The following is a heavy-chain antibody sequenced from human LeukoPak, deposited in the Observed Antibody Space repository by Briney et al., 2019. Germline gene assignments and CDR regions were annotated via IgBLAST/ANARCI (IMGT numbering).Heavy chain of an antibody. CDR1: GGTFSSYA. CDR2: IIPIFGTA. Sequence: SVKVSCKASGGTFSSYAISWVRQAPGQGLEWVGGIIPIFGTANYAQKFQGRVTITADESTSTAYMELSSLRSEDTAVYYCARGNVLTGYHKYFQHWGQGTLVTVSS. V-gene: IGHV1-69*01. CDR3: ARGNVLTGYHKYFQH. D-gene: IGHD3-9*01. J-gene: IGHJ1*01.